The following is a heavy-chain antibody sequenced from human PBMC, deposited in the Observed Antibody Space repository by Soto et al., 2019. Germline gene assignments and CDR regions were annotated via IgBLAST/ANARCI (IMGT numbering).Heavy chain of an antibody. J-gene: IGHJ6*02. D-gene: IGHD1-7*01. CDR1: GYSLTELS. V-gene: IGHV1-24*01. CDR3: ATSLELPLGVDI. Sequence: ASVKVSCKVSGYSLTELSIHWVRQAPEKGLEWMGSFDPEDGQTINKQKFQDRVTMTGDTSSDTGYMELSNLRSEDTAIYYCATSLELPLGVDIWGQGTTFTVSS. CDR2: FDPEDGQT.